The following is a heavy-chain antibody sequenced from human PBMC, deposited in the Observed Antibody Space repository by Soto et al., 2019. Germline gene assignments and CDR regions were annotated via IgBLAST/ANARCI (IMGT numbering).Heavy chain of an antibody. D-gene: IGHD3-9*01. CDR3: ARGGSYDILTGRMDV. V-gene: IGHV1-69*13. CDR1: RGTFSSYA. CDR2: IIPIFGTA. Sequence: GASVKVSSKVSRGTFSSYAISWVRQAPGQGLEWMGGIIPIFGTANYAQKFQGRVTITADESTSTAYMELSSLRSEDTAVYYCARGGSYDILTGRMDVWGQGTTVTVS. J-gene: IGHJ6*02.